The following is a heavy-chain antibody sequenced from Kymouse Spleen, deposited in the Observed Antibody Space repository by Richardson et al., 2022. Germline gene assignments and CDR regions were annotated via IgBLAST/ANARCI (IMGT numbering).Heavy chain of an antibody. CDR1: GFTFSSYW. CDR2: IKQDGSEK. V-gene: IGHV3-7*01. Sequence: EVQLVESGGGLVQPGGSLRLSCAASGFTFSSYWMSWVRQAPGKGLEWVANIKQDGSEKYYVDSVKGRFTISRDNAKNSLYLQMNSLRAEDTAVYYCARDLTIFGVVIPFDYWGQGTLVTVSS. J-gene: IGHJ4*02. CDR3: ARDLTIFGVVIPFDY. D-gene: IGHD3-3*01.